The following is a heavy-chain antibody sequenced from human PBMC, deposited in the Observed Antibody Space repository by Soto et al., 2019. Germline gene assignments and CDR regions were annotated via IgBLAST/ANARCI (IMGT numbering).Heavy chain of an antibody. V-gene: IGHV1-69*04. J-gene: IGHJ4*02. CDR2: VNPILSMS. Sequence: QVQLVQSGAEVKRPGSSVKVSCKASGDTFNFYSINWVRQAPGLGLEWMGRVNPILSMSNYAQRFQGRVTVTADKSTRTADMELSGLRSEDTAIYYCATSYGSGYRAFDFWGQGALVTVSS. D-gene: IGHD3-10*01. CDR3: ATSYGSGYRAFDF. CDR1: GDTFNFYS.